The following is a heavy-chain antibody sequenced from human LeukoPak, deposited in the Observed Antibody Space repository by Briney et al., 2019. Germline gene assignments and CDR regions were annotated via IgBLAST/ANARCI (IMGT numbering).Heavy chain of an antibody. V-gene: IGHV4-59*01. CDR1: GGSISSYY. Sequence: SETLSLTCTVSGGSISSYYWSWIRQPPGKGLEWIGYIYYSGSTNYNPSLKSRVTISVDTSKNQFSLKLSSVTAADTAVYYCASTRGVAAAGPFFDYWGLGTLVTVSS. J-gene: IGHJ4*02. CDR2: IYYSGST. D-gene: IGHD6-13*01. CDR3: ASTRGVAAAGPFFDY.